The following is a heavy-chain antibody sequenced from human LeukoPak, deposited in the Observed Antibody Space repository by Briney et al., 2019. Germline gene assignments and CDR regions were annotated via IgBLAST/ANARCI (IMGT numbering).Heavy chain of an antibody. Sequence: PSETLSLTCTVSGGSISSDYWSWVRQPPGKGLEWIGYIYYSGSTNYNPSLKSRVTIAVDTSNNQFSLKLTSVTAADTAVYYCARVDYFHNWFDPWGQGTLVTVSS. J-gene: IGHJ5*02. CDR1: GGSISSDY. CDR3: ARVDYFHNWFDP. D-gene: IGHD3-10*01. V-gene: IGHV4-59*01. CDR2: IYYSGST.